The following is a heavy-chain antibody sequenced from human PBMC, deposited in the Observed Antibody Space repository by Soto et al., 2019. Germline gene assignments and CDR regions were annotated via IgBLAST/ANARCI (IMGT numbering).Heavy chain of an antibody. CDR1: GGSFSGYY. CDR2: INHSGST. D-gene: IGHD2-2*01. J-gene: IGHJ4*02. Sequence: SETLSLTCAVYGGSFSGYYWSWIRQPPGKGLEWIGEINHSGSTNYNPSLKSRVTISVDTSKNQFSLKLSSVTAADTAVYYCARGPYPPAAFDYWGQGTLVTVSS. CDR3: ARGPYPPAAFDY. V-gene: IGHV4-34*01.